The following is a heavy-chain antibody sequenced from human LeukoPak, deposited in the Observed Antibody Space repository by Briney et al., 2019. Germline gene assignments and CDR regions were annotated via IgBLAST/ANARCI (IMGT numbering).Heavy chain of an antibody. CDR2: TYNGGST. V-gene: IGHV4-61*01. Sequence: PSETLSLTCTVSGGSVSSNIYHWFRIRQPPGKGLEWIGFTYNGGSTYYNPSLKSRVTISVDMAKNQFSLKVMSVTAADTAVYYCVRGHGGYWGQGTLVTVSS. CDR3: VRGHGGY. CDR1: GGSVSSNIYH. J-gene: IGHJ4*02.